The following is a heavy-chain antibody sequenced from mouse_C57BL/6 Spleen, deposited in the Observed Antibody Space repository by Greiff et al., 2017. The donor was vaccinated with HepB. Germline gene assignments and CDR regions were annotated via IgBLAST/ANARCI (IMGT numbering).Heavy chain of an antibody. CDR3: ARIKKIVATYFDY. Sequence: VQLQQSGAELVKAGASVKMSCKASGYTFTSYWMHWVKQRRGQGLEWFAETNPTNGRTYYNEKFKSKATLTVDKSSSTAYMLLSGPTFEDSAVYYCARIKKIVATYFDYWGRGTTLTVSS. D-gene: IGHD1-1*01. CDR2: TNPTNGRT. J-gene: IGHJ2*01. V-gene: IGHV1S81*02. CDR1: GYTFTSYW.